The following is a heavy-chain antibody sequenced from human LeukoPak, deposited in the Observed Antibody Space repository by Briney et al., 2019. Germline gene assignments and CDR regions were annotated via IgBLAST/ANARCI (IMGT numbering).Heavy chain of an antibody. D-gene: IGHD2-2*02. J-gene: IGHJ5*02. V-gene: IGHV4-59*01. Sequence: TSETLSLTCTVSGGSISSYYWSWIRQPPGKGLEWVGYIYYSGSTNYNPYLKSRVTISVATSKNQLSLTLTSVTAADTAVYYCAREGGYCSSTDCYSWFDPWGQGTLVTVSS. CDR2: IYYSGST. CDR3: AREGGYCSSTDCYSWFDP. CDR1: GGSISSYY.